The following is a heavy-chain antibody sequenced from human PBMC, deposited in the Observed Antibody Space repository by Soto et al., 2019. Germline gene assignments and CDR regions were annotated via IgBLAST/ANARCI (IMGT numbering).Heavy chain of an antibody. D-gene: IGHD6-13*01. CDR1: GGSISSSSYY. Sequence: SETLSLTCTVSGGSISSSSYYWGWIRQPPGKGLEWIGSIYYSGSTYYNPSLKSRVTISVDTSKNQFSLKLSSVTAADTAVYYCARDLRAGYSSPYCYGMDVWGQGTTVTVSS. CDR3: ARDLRAGYSSPYCYGMDV. J-gene: IGHJ6*02. V-gene: IGHV4-39*02. CDR2: IYYSGST.